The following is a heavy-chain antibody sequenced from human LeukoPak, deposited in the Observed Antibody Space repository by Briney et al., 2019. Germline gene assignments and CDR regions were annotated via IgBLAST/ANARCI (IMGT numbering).Heavy chain of an antibody. CDR3: ARVDSSGWYRGFDY. CDR1: GYTSTGYG. Sequence: RASVKVSCKASGYTSTGYGISWVRQAPGQGLEWMGWISAYNGNTNYAQKLQGRVTMTTDTSTSTAYMELRSLRSDDTAVYYCARVDSSGWYRGFDYWGQGTLVTVSS. CDR2: ISAYNGNT. D-gene: IGHD6-19*01. V-gene: IGHV1-18*01. J-gene: IGHJ4*02.